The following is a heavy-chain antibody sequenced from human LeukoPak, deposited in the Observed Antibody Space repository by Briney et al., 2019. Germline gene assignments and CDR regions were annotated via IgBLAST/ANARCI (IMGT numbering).Heavy chain of an antibody. CDR1: GGSFSGYY. D-gene: IGHD2-2*01. J-gene: IGHJ4*02. V-gene: IGHV4-34*01. CDR3: ARGRRYCSSTSCYAQGLYYFDY. CDR2: INRSGST. Sequence: PSETLSLTCAVYGGSFSGYYWSWIRQPPGKGLEWIGEINRSGSTNYNPSLKSRVTISVDTSKNQFSLKLSSVTAADTAVYYCARGRRYCSSTSCYAQGLYYFDYWGQGTLVTVSS.